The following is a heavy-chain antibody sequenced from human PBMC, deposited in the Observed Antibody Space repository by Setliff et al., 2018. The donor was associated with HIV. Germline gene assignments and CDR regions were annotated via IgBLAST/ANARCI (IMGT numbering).Heavy chain of an antibody. D-gene: IGHD3-9*01. CDR1: GYTFTGYY. J-gene: IGHJ4*02. Sequence: ASVKVSCKASGYTFTGYYMHWLRQVPGQGLEWMGGIIPIYGTTNYAQKLQGRITISADESTSTAYMELSSLRSEDTAVYYCARGDYDILTGRWDYWGQGTLVTVSS. V-gene: IGHV1-69*13. CDR2: IIPIYGTT. CDR3: ARGDYDILTGRWDY.